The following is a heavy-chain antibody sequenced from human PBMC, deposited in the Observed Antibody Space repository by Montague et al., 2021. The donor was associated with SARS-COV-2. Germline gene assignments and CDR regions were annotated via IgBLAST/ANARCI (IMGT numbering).Heavy chain of an antibody. D-gene: IGHD1-1*01. Sequence: CAISGDSVSIKSATWNSVRQSPSRGPEWQGRTYYRSKWYNDYAVSVRGRVTINPDTSKNQFSLQLNSVTPEDTAIYYCTSGREGNYNVMDVWGQGTTVTVSS. J-gene: IGHJ6*02. CDR2: TYYRSKWYN. CDR3: TSGREGNYNVMDV. CDR1: GDSVSIKSAT. V-gene: IGHV6-1*01.